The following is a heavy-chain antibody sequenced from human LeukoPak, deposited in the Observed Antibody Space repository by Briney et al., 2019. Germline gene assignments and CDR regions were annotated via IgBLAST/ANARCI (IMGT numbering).Heavy chain of an antibody. D-gene: IGHD3-10*01. V-gene: IGHV3-30*02. Sequence: GGSLRLSCAASGFTFSSYGMHWVRQAPGKGLEWVAFIRYDGSNKYYADSVKGRFTISIDNSKNTLYLQMNSLRAEDTAVYYCAKDRGSWFGELLSPTYYFDYWGQGTLVTVSS. CDR3: AKDRGSWFGELLSPTYYFDY. CDR1: GFTFSSYG. J-gene: IGHJ4*02. CDR2: IRYDGSNK.